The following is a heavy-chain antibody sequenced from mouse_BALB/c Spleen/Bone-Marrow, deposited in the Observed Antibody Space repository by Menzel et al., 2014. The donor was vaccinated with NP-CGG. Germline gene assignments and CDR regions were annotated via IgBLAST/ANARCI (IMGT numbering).Heavy chain of an antibody. CDR1: GYTFTNYY. Sequence: VQLQQSGAELVKPGASVKLSCKASGYTFTNYYKYWVKQRPGQGLEWIGEINPSNGGTNFNEKFKSTATLTVDKSSSTVYMQLSSLTSEDSAVYYCTQLGRFAYWGQGTLVTVSA. D-gene: IGHD4-1*02. J-gene: IGHJ3*01. V-gene: IGHV1S16*01. CDR2: INPSNGGT. CDR3: TQLGRFAY.